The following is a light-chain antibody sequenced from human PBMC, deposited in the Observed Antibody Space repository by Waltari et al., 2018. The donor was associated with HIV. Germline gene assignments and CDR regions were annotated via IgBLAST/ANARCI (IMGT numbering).Light chain of an antibody. CDR1: SSNIGDNT. V-gene: IGLV1-44*01. Sequence: QSVLTQPPSASGTPGQRVTISCSGSSSNIGDNTVNWYQQLPGPATKPLIYTNTQRPSGVPDRFICATSGTSASLAISGLQSEDEADYYCATWDDSLNGHVVFGGWTKLTVL. CDR2: TNT. J-gene: IGLJ2*01. CDR3: ATWDDSLNGHVV.